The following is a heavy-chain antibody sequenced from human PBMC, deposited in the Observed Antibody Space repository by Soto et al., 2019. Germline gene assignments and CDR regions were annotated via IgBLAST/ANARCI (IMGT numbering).Heavy chain of an antibody. Sequence: PGGSLRLSCAASGVSFSTYGMHWVRQAPGKGLEWVAFISNDGSNKYYADSVKGRFTISRDNSKNTLYLQMNSLRAEDTAVYYCARDYYDILTGENWFDPWGQGTLVTVSS. CDR2: ISNDGSNK. J-gene: IGHJ5*02. V-gene: IGHV3-30*03. CDR3: ARDYYDILTGENWFDP. CDR1: GVSFSTYG. D-gene: IGHD3-9*01.